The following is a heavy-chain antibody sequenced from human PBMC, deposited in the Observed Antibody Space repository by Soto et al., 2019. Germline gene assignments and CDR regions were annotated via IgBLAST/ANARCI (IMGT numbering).Heavy chain of an antibody. D-gene: IGHD2-21*01. CDR1: GFTFSSYA. Sequence: QVQLVESGGGVVQPGRSLRLSCAASGFTFSSYALHWVLQAQGKGLECVAVISYDGSNKYYADSVKGRFTISRDNSKNTLYLQMHSLRAEDTAVYYCAIDLDWQPHYYFDYWGQGTLVTVSS. J-gene: IGHJ4*02. V-gene: IGHV3-30-3*01. CDR3: AIDLDWQPHYYFDY. CDR2: ISYDGSNK.